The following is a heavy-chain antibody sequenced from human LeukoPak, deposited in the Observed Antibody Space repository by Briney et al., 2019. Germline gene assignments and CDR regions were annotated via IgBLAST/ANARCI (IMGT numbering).Heavy chain of an antibody. CDR1: GGSISTSTYY. Sequence: SETLSLTCTVSGGSISTSTYYWGWIRQPPGKGLEWIGSIYYNGTTYYNPSLKSRVSISVDTSKNQFSLKVTSVTATDTALYYCARHSRNTSNGPSFDYWGQGTLVTVSS. J-gene: IGHJ4*02. CDR3: ARHSRNTSNGPSFDY. D-gene: IGHD3-22*01. CDR2: IYYNGTT. V-gene: IGHV4-39*01.